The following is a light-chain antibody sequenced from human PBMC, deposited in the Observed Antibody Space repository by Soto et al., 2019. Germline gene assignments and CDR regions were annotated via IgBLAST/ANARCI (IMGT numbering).Light chain of an antibody. Sequence: DIQMTQSPSSLSASVGDRVTITCQASQDITNHLNWYQQKPGKAPKLLNYDASNLQTGVPSRFSGSGSGTDFTFTISGLQPEDIATFYCQQYDILLTFGGGTKVDIK. CDR2: DAS. J-gene: IGKJ4*01. CDR1: QDITNH. V-gene: IGKV1-33*01. CDR3: QQYDILLT.